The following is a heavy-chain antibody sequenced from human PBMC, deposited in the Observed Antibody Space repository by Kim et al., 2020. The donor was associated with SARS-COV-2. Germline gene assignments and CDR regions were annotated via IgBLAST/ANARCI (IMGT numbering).Heavy chain of an antibody. Sequence: GGSLRLSCAASGFTFSFYYMGWARQAPGKGLEWLANINHDGSVTSYVDSVKGRFTISRDNAKNSLFLQMNSLRAEDTAVYVCAREDTAWNIDYWGRGTLVAVSS. CDR3: AREDTAWNIDY. CDR2: INHDGSVT. D-gene: IGHD1-1*01. V-gene: IGHV3-7*03. J-gene: IGHJ4*01. CDR1: GFTFSFYY.